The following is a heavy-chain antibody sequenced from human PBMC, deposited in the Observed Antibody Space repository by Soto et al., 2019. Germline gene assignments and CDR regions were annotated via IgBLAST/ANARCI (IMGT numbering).Heavy chain of an antibody. CDR2: IYYSGST. CDR3: ARHAAYDFWSGYLPGTFDY. D-gene: IGHD3-3*01. Sequence: SETLSLTCTVSGGSISSYYWSWIRQPPGKGLEWIGYIYYSGSTNYNPSLKSRVTISVDTSKNQFSLKLSSVTAADTAVYYCARHAAYDFWSGYLPGTFDYWGQGTLVTVSS. CDR1: GGSISSYY. V-gene: IGHV4-59*08. J-gene: IGHJ4*02.